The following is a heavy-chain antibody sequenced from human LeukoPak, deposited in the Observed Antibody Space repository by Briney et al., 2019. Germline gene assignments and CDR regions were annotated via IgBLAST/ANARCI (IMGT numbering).Heavy chain of an antibody. CDR2: IYYSGST. Sequence: PSETLSLTWTVSGGSISSGDYYWSWIRQPPGKGLEWIGYIYYSGSTYYNPSLKSRVTISVDTSKNQFSLKLSSVTAADTAVYYCARDPAVIYYYYGMDVWGQGTTVTVSS. D-gene: IGHD2-21*01. V-gene: IGHV4-30-4*01. J-gene: IGHJ6*02. CDR1: GGSISSGDYY. CDR3: ARDPAVIYYYYGMDV.